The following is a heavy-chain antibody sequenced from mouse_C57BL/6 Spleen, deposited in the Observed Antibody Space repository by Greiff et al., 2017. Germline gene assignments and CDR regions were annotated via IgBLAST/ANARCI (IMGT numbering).Heavy chain of an antibody. CDR3: ASGGNPFDD. CDR1: GYTFTSYT. V-gene: IGHV1-4*01. J-gene: IGHJ2*01. D-gene: IGHD1-1*02. Sequence: QVQLKQSGAELARPGASVKMSCKASGYTFTSYTMHWVKQRPGQGLDWIGYINPSSGYTKYNQKFKDKATLTADKSSSTAYMQLSSLTSEDSAVYYCASGGNPFDDWGQGTTLTVSS. CDR2: INPSSGYT.